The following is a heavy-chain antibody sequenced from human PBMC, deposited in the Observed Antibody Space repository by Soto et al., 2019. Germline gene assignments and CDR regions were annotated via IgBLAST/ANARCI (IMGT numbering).Heavy chain of an antibody. Sequence: PSETLSLTCTVSGGSISSYYWSWIRQPAGKGLEWIGRIYTSGSTNYNPSLKSRVTMSVDTSKNQFSLKLSSVTAADTAVYYCARDLGIAAAGIPPRGGMDVWGQGTTVTVSS. J-gene: IGHJ6*02. D-gene: IGHD6-13*01. V-gene: IGHV4-4*07. CDR2: IYTSGST. CDR3: ARDLGIAAAGIPPRGGMDV. CDR1: GGSISSYY.